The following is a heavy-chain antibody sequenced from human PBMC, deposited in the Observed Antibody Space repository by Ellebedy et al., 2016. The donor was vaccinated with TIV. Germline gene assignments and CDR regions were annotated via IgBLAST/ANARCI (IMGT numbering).Heavy chain of an antibody. CDR3: ARVVVVAANWFDP. CDR2: ISAYNGNT. CDR1: RYTFTDYY. Sequence: ASVKVSCXASRYTFTDYYMHWVRQAPGQGLEWMGWISAYNGNTNYAQKLQGRVTMTTDTSTSTAYMELRSLRSDDTAVYYCARVVVVAANWFDPWGQGTLVTVSS. J-gene: IGHJ5*02. D-gene: IGHD2-15*01. V-gene: IGHV1-18*04.